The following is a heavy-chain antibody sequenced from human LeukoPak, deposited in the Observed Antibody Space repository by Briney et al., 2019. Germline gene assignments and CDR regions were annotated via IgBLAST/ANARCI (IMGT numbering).Heavy chain of an antibody. CDR2: ISSSGSTI. D-gene: IGHD6-13*01. CDR1: GFTFTSYE. J-gene: IGHJ5*02. V-gene: IGHV3-48*03. CDR3: ARQAYSSNLGWFDP. Sequence: PGGSLRLSCAASGFTFTSYEMNWVRQAPGKGLEWVSYISSSGSTIYCADSVKGRFTISRDNAKNSLYLQMNSLRAEDTAVYYCARQAYSSNLGWFDPWGQGTLVTVSS.